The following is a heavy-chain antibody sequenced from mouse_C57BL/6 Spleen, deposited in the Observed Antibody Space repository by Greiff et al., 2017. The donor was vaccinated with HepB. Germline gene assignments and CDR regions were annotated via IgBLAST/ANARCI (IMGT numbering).Heavy chain of an antibody. Sequence: EVQVVESGGGLVKPGGSLKLSCAASGFTFSSYAMSWVRQTPEKRLEWVATISDGGSYTYYPDNVKGRFTISRDNAKNNLYLQMSHLKSEDTAMYYCATLTTVVARDYAMDYWGQGTSVTVSS. J-gene: IGHJ4*01. V-gene: IGHV5-4*01. CDR2: ISDGGSYT. D-gene: IGHD1-1*01. CDR1: GFTFSSYA. CDR3: ATLTTVVARDYAMDY.